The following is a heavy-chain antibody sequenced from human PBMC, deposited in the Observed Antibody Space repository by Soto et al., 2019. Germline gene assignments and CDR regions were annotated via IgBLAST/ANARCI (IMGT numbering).Heavy chain of an antibody. D-gene: IGHD5-12*01. CDR1: GVSFTFTDW. Sequence: SETLSLTCGVSGVSFTFTDWWSWVRQSPGKGLEWIGEVYDNGNTNYNPSLQSRVTISLDKSKNRFSLRLSSVTAADTAVYYCARSPSKSGLFDYWGRGTLVTVSS. CDR2: VYDNGNT. V-gene: IGHV4-4*02. CDR3: ARSPSKSGLFDY. J-gene: IGHJ4*02.